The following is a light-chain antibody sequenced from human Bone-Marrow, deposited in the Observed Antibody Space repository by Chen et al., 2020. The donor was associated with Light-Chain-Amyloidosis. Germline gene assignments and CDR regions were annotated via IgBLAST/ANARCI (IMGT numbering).Light chain of an antibody. CDR1: QDIRDA. J-gene: IGKJ1*01. Sequence: GDSVTNTCRASQDIRDAVSWYQKKPERDPKLLLFAASTLQSGVPSRFTATGSGTDFTLTITSLQPEDFATYYCLQDFTHPWTFGQGTKVDIK. V-gene: IGKV1-6*01. CDR2: AAS. CDR3: LQDFTHPWT.